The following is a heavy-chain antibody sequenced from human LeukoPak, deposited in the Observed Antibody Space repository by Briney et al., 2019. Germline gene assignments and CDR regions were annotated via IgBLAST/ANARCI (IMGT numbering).Heavy chain of an antibody. V-gene: IGHV4-59*01. CDR1: GGSISSYY. Sequence: PSETLSLTCTVSGGSISSYYWSWIRQPPGKGLEWIGYIYYSGSTNYNPSLKSRVTISVDTSKNQFSLKLSSVTAADTAVYYCARLNGGEYYYGSGHHDYWGQGTLVTVSS. D-gene: IGHD3-10*01. CDR2: IYYSGST. CDR3: ARLNGGEYYYGSGHHDY. J-gene: IGHJ4*02.